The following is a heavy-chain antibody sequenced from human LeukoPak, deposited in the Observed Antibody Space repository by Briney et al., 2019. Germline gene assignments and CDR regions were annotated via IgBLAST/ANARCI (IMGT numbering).Heavy chain of an antibody. V-gene: IGHV3-15*01. CDR3: TAYDILTGSDATYYYYYMDV. CDR1: GFTFSNAW. J-gene: IGHJ6*03. CDR2: IKSKADGGTT. D-gene: IGHD3-9*01. Sequence: GGSLRLSCAASGFTFSNAWMSWVRQAPGKGLEWVGRIKSKADGGTTDYAAPVKGRFTISRDDSKNTLYLQMNSLKTEDTAVYYCTAYDILTGSDATYYYYYMDVWGKGTTVTISS.